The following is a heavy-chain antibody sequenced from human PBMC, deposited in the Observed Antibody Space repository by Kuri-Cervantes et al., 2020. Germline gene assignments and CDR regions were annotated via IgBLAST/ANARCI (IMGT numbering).Heavy chain of an antibody. Sequence: GESLKISCAASGFTFSSYGMHWVRQAPGKGLEWVAFIRYDGSNKYYADSVKGRFTISRDNSKSTLYLQMNSLGPEDTAVYYCASNRGLLYWGQGTLVTVSS. V-gene: IGHV3-30*02. J-gene: IGHJ4*02. CDR3: ASNRGLLY. CDR2: IRYDGSNK. CDR1: GFTFSSYG. D-gene: IGHD2-21*01.